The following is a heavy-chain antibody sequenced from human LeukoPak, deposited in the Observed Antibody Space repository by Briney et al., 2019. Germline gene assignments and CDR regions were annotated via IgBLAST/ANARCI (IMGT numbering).Heavy chain of an antibody. D-gene: IGHD1-14*01. V-gene: IGHV1-46*01. Sequence: ASVKVSCKASGYTFTPYFIHWMRQAPGQGLEWMGIINPTGGSTTYAQKFQGRVTVTRDMSTSTAYMELSSLTSEDTAVYYCARDRVIVGGTATYNFDHWGQGTLVTVSS. CDR2: INPTGGST. CDR3: ARDRVIVGGTATYNFDH. CDR1: GYTFTPYF. J-gene: IGHJ4*02.